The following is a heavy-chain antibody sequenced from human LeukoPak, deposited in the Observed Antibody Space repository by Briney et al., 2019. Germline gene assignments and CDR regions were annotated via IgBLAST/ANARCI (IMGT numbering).Heavy chain of an antibody. Sequence: SETLSLTCTVSGGSISSGGYYWSWIRQHPGKGLEWIGYIYYSGSTYYNPSLKSRVTISVDTSKNQFSLKLSSVTAADTAVYYCARDHVVLGFLEWFRYGMDVWGQGTTVTVSS. J-gene: IGHJ6*02. CDR3: ARDHVVLGFLEWFRYGMDV. CDR2: IYYSGST. D-gene: IGHD3-3*01. V-gene: IGHV4-31*03. CDR1: GGSISSGGYY.